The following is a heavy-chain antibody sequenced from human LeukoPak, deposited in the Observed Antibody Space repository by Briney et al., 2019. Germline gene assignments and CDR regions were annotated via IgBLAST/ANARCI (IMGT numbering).Heavy chain of an antibody. D-gene: IGHD7-27*01. CDR1: GFTFSSYA. Sequence: GSLRLSCAASGFTFSSYAMHWVRQAPGKGLEWVAVISYDGSNKYYADSVKGRFTISRDNSKNTLYLQMNSLRAEDTAVYYCAREGPGEDGAFDIWGQGTMVTVSS. CDR3: AREGPGEDGAFDI. V-gene: IGHV3-30-3*01. J-gene: IGHJ3*02. CDR2: ISYDGSNK.